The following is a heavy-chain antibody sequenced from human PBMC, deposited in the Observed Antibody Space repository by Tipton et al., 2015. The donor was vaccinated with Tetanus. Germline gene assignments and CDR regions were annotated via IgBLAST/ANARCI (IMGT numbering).Heavy chain of an antibody. V-gene: IGHV3-23*01. CDR3: AGVRGYCSSTTCSGIDY. D-gene: IGHD2-2*01. CDR2: IAGSVGST. Sequence: SLRLSCAASGFTFSSYPMAWVRQAPGKGLEWVSGIAGSVGSTYYADSVRGRFTVSRDNSKNTLYLQMNSLRAEDTAVYYCAGVRGYCSSTTCSGIDYWGQGTLVTGSS. CDR1: GFTFSSYP. J-gene: IGHJ4*02.